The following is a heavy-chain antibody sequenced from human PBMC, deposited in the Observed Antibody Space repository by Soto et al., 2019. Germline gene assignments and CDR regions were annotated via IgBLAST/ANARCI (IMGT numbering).Heavy chain of an antibody. Sequence: KLVEPGGGLVQPGGSLRLSCAASGFNFGTFWMSWVRQAPGKGLEWVASIKEDGSEAYYVDSVKGRFTISRDNAKNSLYLQLNSLGVEDTAIYYCAREWQSSFCSPTTCYFYGMDVWGQGTTVTVSS. V-gene: IGHV3-7*01. D-gene: IGHD2-21*01. CDR1: GFNFGTFW. CDR3: AREWQSSFCSPTTCYFYGMDV. J-gene: IGHJ6*02. CDR2: IKEDGSEA.